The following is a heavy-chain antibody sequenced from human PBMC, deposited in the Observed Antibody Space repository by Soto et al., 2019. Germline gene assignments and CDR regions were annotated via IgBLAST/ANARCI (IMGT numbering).Heavy chain of an antibody. D-gene: IGHD6-13*01. J-gene: IGHJ5*02. Sequence: PSETLSLTCAVYGGSFSGYYWSWIRQPPGKGLEWIGEINHSGSTNYNPSLKSRVTISVDTSKNQFSLKLSSVTAVETAVYYRARHSISVDPWAQGTLVTVSS. V-gene: IGHV4-34*01. CDR3: ARHSISVDP. CDR1: GGSFSGYY. CDR2: INHSGST.